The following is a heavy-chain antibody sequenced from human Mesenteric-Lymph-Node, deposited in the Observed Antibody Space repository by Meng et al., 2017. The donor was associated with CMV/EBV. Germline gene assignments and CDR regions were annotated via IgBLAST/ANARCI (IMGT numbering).Heavy chain of an antibody. CDR3: ARRGQV. V-gene: IGHV3-74*01. J-gene: IGHJ4*02. CDR1: GFTFSSYW. Sequence: GESLKISCATSGFTFSSYWMHWVRQAPGKGLVWVSRVNSDGTSTSYADSVKGRFTISRDNSKNALYLQMNSLRAEDTAVYFCARRGQVWGQGTLVTVSS. CDR2: VNSDGTST.